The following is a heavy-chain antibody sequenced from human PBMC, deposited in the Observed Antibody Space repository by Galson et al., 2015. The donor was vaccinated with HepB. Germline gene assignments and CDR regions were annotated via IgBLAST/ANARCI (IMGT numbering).Heavy chain of an antibody. D-gene: IGHD5-12*01. CDR1: GYTYPGYI. Sequence: SLKVSSKASGYTYPGYIWLWARQAPGQRLEWMGWINGGNGNTKYSQKFQGRVTITRDTSASTAYMELSSLRSEDTAVYYCARDWRYSGYDPLGYWGQGTLVTVSS. CDR2: INGGNGNT. CDR3: ARDWRYSGYDPLGY. J-gene: IGHJ4*02. V-gene: IGHV1-3*01.